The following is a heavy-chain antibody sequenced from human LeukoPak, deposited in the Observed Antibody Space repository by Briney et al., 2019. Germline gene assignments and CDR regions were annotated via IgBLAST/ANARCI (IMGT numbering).Heavy chain of an antibody. Sequence: ASVKVSCKAFGYTFTSYYMHWVRQAPGQGLEWMGIINPSGGSTSYAQKFQGRVTTTRDTSTSTVYMELSSLRSEDTAVYYCARDGTKYYYDSSASDYWGQGTLVTVSS. CDR2: INPSGGST. J-gene: IGHJ4*02. CDR1: GYTFTSYY. CDR3: ARDGTKYYYDSSASDY. D-gene: IGHD3-22*01. V-gene: IGHV1-46*01.